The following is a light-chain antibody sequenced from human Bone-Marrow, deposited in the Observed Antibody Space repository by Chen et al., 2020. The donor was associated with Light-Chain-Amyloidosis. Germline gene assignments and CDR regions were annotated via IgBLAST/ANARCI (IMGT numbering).Light chain of an antibody. V-gene: IGLV1-47*01. CDR2: RHT. CDR3: AAWDGSLSGYV. J-gene: IGLJ1*01. CDR1: SSNIGINY. Sequence: QSVLTQPPSASGTPGQRVTISCSGASSNIGINYVYWYQHLPGAAPNLSIHRHTHRPSGVPDRCSASKSGTSAFLAISGLRSGDDADYYCAAWDGSLSGYVFGTGTKVIVL.